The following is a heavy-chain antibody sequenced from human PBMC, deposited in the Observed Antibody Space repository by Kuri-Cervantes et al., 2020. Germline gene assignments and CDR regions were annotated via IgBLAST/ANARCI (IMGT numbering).Heavy chain of an antibody. CDR1: GFTFSSYA. Sequence: ETLSLTCAASGFTFSSYAMSWVRQAPGKGLEWVSAISGSGGSTYYADSVKGRFTISRDNAKNSLYLQMNSLRDEDTAVYYCARDGPGQDDFDYWGQGTLVTVSS. CDR2: ISGSGGST. CDR3: ARDGPGQDDFDY. J-gene: IGHJ4*02. D-gene: IGHD3-3*01. V-gene: IGHV3-23*01.